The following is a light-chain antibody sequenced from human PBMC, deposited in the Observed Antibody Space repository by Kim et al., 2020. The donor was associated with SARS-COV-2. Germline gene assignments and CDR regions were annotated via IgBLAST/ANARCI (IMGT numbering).Light chain of an antibody. CDR1: QPIINS. CDR2: AAS. CDR3: QHYYGSPPWT. J-gene: IGKJ1*01. Sequence: SVGERGTLTCQASQPIINSLVWYQWRPGKAPKLRLYAASRLERGVPSRFSGSGSGTDYTLTIGSLQPEDFATYYCQHYYGSPPWTFGQGTKVDIK. V-gene: IGKV1-NL1*01.